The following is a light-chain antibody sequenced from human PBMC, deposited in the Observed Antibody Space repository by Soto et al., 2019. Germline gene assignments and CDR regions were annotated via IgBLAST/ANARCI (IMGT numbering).Light chain of an antibody. CDR2: GAS. Sequence: EVVMMESRATQSVSPGERATLSCRASQSVSSNLAWYQQKPGQAPRLLIYGASTRATGIPARFSGSGSGTEFTLTISSLQSEDFAVYYCQQYNNWRTFGQGTKVDIK. V-gene: IGKV3-15*01. J-gene: IGKJ1*01. CDR1: QSVSSN. CDR3: QQYNNWRT.